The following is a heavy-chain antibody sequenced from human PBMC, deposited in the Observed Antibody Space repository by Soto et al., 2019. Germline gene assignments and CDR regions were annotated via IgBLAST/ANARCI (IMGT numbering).Heavy chain of an antibody. CDR1: GFTFSSYV. Sequence: EVQLLESGGGLVQPGGSLRLSCAASGFTFSSYVMSWVRQAPGKGLEWVSGISGSCGTTYYADSVKGRFTISRDNSKNTPYLQMNSLRDEDTEVYYCAKGLWTGGGPHSWRQGNLVTVSS. CDR2: ISGSCGTT. CDR3: AKGLWTGGGPHS. J-gene: IGHJ5*02. V-gene: IGHV3-23*01. D-gene: IGHD3-3*01.